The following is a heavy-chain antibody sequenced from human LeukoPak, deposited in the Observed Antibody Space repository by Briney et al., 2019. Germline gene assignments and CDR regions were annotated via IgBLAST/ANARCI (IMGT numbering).Heavy chain of an antibody. CDR1: GYTFTSYY. CDR2: INPSGGST. CDR3: ARESSHAFDI. V-gene: IGHV1-2*02. Sequence: ASVKVSCKASGYTFTSYYMHWMRQAPGQGLEWMGIINPSGGSTNYAQKFQGRVTMTRDTSISTAYMELSRLRSDDTAVYYCARESSHAFDIWGQGTMVTVSS. J-gene: IGHJ3*02. D-gene: IGHD6-6*01.